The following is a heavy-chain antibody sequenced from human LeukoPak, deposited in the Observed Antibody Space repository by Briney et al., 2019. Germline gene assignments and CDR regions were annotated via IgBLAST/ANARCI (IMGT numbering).Heavy chain of an antibody. Sequence: SETLSLTCTVSGGSISSGNYYWSWIRQHPGEGLEWIGYIHHSGSTYYNPSLKSRVIISVDTSKNQFSLKLNSVTAADTAVYYCASYGSGSYRFDPWGQGTLVTVSS. CDR2: IHHSGST. V-gene: IGHV4-31*03. CDR1: GGSISSGNYY. CDR3: ASYGSGSYRFDP. J-gene: IGHJ5*02. D-gene: IGHD3-10*01.